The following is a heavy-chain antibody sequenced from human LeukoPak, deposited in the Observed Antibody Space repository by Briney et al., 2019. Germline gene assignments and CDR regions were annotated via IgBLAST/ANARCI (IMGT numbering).Heavy chain of an antibody. CDR3: ATDYYASGSLSY. Sequence: GGSLRLSCAASGFTFNSYTMNWVRQAPGKGLEWVSSISSSGSYIYYTDSVKGRFTISRDNAKNSLYLQMNSLGAEDTAVYYCATDYYASGSLSYWGQGTLVTVSS. CDR2: ISSSGSYI. V-gene: IGHV3-21*01. D-gene: IGHD3-10*01. J-gene: IGHJ4*02. CDR1: GFTFNSYT.